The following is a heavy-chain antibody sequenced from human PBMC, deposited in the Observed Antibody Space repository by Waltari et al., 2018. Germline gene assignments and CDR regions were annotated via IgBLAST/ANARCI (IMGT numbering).Heavy chain of an antibody. V-gene: IGHV3-30*02. CDR2: ITYDGSNK. Sequence: VQLAESGGGVVQPGGSLRLSCAASGFTYSDYAMHWVRQAPGKGLEWVTLITYDGSNKYYADSVKGRFTISRDDSKNTLHLQMNSLRDEDTAIYYCARERRGYYAEYWGQGTLVTVSS. J-gene: IGHJ4*02. CDR3: ARERRGYYAEY. CDR1: GFTYSDYA.